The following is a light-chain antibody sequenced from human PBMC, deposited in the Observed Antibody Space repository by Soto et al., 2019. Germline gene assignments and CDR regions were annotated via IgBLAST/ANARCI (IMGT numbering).Light chain of an antibody. J-gene: IGKJ3*01. Sequence: DIQMTQSPSSLSASVGVRVTISCRASQGISDYLAWYQQKPGKAPRLLIYAASTLQSGVSFRFTGSGSGTDFTLTISSLQPEDVATYYCQKYNWPPFTFGPGTKVDIK. CDR2: AAS. V-gene: IGKV1-27*01. CDR3: QKYNWPPFT. CDR1: QGISDY.